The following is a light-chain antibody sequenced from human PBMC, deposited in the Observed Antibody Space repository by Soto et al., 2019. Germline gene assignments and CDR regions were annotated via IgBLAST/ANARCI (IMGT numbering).Light chain of an antibody. CDR3: QRYGGPSWT. J-gene: IGKJ1*01. V-gene: IGKV3-20*01. CDR2: GAS. Sequence: EIVMTQSPATLSVSPGERATLSCRASQSISSTLAWYQQKPGQAPRLLISGASSRATGIPDKFSGSGSGTDFTLTISRLEPDDFAVYYCQRYGGPSWTFGQGTRVEIK. CDR1: QSISST.